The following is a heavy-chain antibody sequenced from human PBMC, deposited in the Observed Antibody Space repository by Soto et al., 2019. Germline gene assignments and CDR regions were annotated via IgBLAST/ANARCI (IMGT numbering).Heavy chain of an antibody. Sequence: QVQLQESGPGLVKPSETLSLTCTVSGGSISSYYWSWIRQPPGKGLEWIGYIYYSGSTNYNPSLKSRVTISVDTSKNQFSLKLSSVTAADTAVYYCASGIVGATAFDYWGQGTLVTVSS. J-gene: IGHJ4*02. D-gene: IGHD1-26*01. V-gene: IGHV4-59*01. CDR2: IYYSGST. CDR3: ASGIVGATAFDY. CDR1: GGSISSYY.